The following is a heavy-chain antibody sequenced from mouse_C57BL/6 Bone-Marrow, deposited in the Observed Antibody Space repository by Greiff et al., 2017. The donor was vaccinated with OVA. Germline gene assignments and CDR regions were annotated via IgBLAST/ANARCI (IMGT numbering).Heavy chain of an antibody. CDR1: GYAFTNYL. D-gene: IGHD2-1*01. CDR3: ARIYGNYDWYFDV. J-gene: IGHJ1*03. V-gene: IGHV1-54*01. Sequence: LVESGAELVRPGTSVKVSCKASGYAFTNYLIEWVKQRPGQGLEWIGVINPGSGGTNYNEKFKGKATLTADKSSSTAYMQLSSLTSEDSAVYFCARIYGNYDWYFDVWGTGTTVTVSS. CDR2: INPGSGGT.